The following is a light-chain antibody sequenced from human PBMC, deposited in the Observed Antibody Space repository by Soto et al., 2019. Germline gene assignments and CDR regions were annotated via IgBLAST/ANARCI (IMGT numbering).Light chain of an antibody. Sequence: IVMTQSPDSLAVSLGERATINCKSSQSVLYSSNNKNYLAWYQQKPGQPPKLLIYRASTRESGVPDRFSGSGSGTDFTLTISSLQAEDVAVYYCQQYYSTPITFGQGTRLEIK. CDR2: RAS. CDR1: QSVLYSSNNKNY. V-gene: IGKV4-1*01. CDR3: QQYYSTPIT. J-gene: IGKJ5*01.